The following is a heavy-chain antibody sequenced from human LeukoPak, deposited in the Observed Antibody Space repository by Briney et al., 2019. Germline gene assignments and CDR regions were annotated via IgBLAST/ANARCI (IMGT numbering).Heavy chain of an antibody. V-gene: IGHV3-33*08. J-gene: IGHJ6*02. CDR2: IWFVGGKK. CDR1: GLTFDDYT. D-gene: IGHD3-22*01. Sequence: PGGSLRLSCAASGLTFDDYTMHWVRQAPGKGLEWVAGIWFVGGKKYYADSVKGRFTISRDNSKNTLYLQMNSLRAEHTAVYDCARESPSSGYYFPYYYYYDMDVWGQGTTVTVSS. CDR3: ARESPSSGYYFPYYYYYDMDV.